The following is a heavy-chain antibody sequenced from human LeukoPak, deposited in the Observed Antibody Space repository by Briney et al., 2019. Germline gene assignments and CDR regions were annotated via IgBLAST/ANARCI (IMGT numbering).Heavy chain of an antibody. J-gene: IGHJ6*01. Sequence: GRSLRLSSAASGFTFSSHEMNWVRPGPGQGLEWVSYISSSGSTIYYADSVKGRFSISRDNAKNSLYLQMSSLRDEETAVYYCAELGITMIGGVWGKGATVTISS. CDR3: AELGITMIGGV. D-gene: IGHD3-10*02. CDR1: GFTFSSHE. V-gene: IGHV3-48*03. CDR2: ISSSGSTI.